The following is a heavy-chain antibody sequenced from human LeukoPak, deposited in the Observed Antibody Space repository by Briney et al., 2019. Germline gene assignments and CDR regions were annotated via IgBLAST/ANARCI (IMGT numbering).Heavy chain of an antibody. Sequence: GGSLRLSCAASGFTFSSYSMNWVRQAPGKGLEWVSSISSSSSYIYYADSVKGRFTISRDNAKNSLYLQMNSLRAEDTAVYYCARVPITLAGTKDAKYFQHWGQGTLVTVSS. V-gene: IGHV3-21*01. CDR1: GFTFSSYS. CDR3: ARVPITLAGTKDAKYFQH. D-gene: IGHD6-19*01. CDR2: ISSSSSYI. J-gene: IGHJ1*01.